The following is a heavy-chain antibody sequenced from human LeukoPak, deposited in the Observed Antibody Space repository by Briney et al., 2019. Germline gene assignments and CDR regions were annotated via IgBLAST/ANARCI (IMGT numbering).Heavy chain of an antibody. V-gene: IGHV4-38-2*02. J-gene: IGHJ4*02. D-gene: IGHD3-22*01. CDR2: IYHSGST. CDR3: ARDTSYYDSRGTFDY. Sequence: SETLSLTCTVSGGSISSGYYWGWIRQPPGKGLEWIGSIYHSGSTYYNPSLKSRVTISVDTSKNQFSLKLSSVTAADTAVYYCARDTSYYDSRGTFDYWGQGTLVTVSS. CDR1: GGSISSGYY.